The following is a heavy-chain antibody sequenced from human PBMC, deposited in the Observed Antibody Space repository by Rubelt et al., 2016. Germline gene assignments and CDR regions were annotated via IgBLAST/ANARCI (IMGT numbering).Heavy chain of an antibody. J-gene: IGHJ6*02. CDR3: AKDKSSSPYYTGMDV. V-gene: IGHV3-9*01. D-gene: IGHD1-26*01. Sequence: GLEWVSGISWNSGSIGYADSVKGRFTISRDNAKNSLYLQMNSLRAEDTALYYCAKDKSSSPYYTGMDVWGQGTTVTVSS. CDR2: ISWNSGSI.